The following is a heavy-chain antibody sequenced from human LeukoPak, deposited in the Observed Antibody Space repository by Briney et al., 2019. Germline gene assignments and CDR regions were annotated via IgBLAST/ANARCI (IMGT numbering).Heavy chain of an antibody. CDR1: GYTFTGYY. CDR3: ARSSDRSGYSRAPDY. Sequence: AASVKVSCKASGYTFTGYYMHWVRQAPGQGLEWMGRINPNSGGTNYAQKFQGRVTMTRDTSISTAYMELSRLRSDDTAVYYCARSSDRSGYSRAPDYWGQGTLVTVSS. D-gene: IGHD3-22*01. V-gene: IGHV1-2*06. J-gene: IGHJ4*02. CDR2: INPNSGGT.